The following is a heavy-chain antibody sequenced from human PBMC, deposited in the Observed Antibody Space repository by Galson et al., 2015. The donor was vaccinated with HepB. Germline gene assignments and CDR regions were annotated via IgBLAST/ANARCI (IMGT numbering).Heavy chain of an antibody. CDR1: GYTFNGYY. J-gene: IGHJ3*02. CDR3: ARGVSGHPDAFDI. D-gene: IGHD5-12*01. CDR2: INPNSGGT. Sequence: SVKVSCKASGYTFNGYYMHWVRLAPGQGLEWMGWINPNSGGTNYAQKFQGRVTITRDTSISTAYMELSRLRSDDTAVYYCARGVSGHPDAFDIWGQGTMVTVSS. V-gene: IGHV1-2*02.